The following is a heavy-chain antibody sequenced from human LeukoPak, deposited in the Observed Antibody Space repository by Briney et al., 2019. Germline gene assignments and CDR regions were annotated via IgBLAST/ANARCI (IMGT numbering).Heavy chain of an antibody. V-gene: IGHV3-15*01. CDR1: GFTFSNAW. CDR2: IKSKTDGETT. J-gene: IGHJ4*02. CDR3: TTTNYDFWSGYYPHFDY. Sequence: GGSLRLSCAASGFTFSNAWMSWVRQAPGKGLEWVGRIKSKTDGETTDYAAPVKGRFTISRDDSKNTLYLQMNSLKTEDTAVYYCTTTNYDFWSGYYPHFDYWGQGTLVTVSS. D-gene: IGHD3-3*01.